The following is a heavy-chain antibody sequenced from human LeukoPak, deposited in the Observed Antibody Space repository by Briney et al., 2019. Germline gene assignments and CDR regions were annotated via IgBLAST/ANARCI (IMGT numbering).Heavy chain of an antibody. J-gene: IGHJ6*02. V-gene: IGHV1-8*01. CDR3: ARAKTKVVVATVYYYYGVDV. CDR2: MNPNSGNT. Sequence: ASVKVSCKASGYTFSSDDINWVRQATGQGLEWMGWMNPNSGNTGYVQKFQGRVTMTRNTSISTAYMELSSLRSDDTAVYYCARAKTKVVVATVYYYYGVDVWGQGTTVTVSS. CDR1: GYTFSSDD. D-gene: IGHD2-15*01.